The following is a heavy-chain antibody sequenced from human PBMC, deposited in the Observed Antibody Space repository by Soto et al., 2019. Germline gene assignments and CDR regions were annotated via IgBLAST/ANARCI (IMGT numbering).Heavy chain of an antibody. CDR1: GGTFSSYA. Sequence: QVQLVQSGAEVKKPGSSVKVSCKASGGTFSSYAISWVRQAPGQGLEWMGGIIRIFGTANYAQKFQGRVTITADESTSTAYMELSSLRSEDTAVYYCARQTTRYCSSTSCRTAFDYWGQGTLVTVSS. CDR3: ARQTTRYCSSTSCRTAFDY. J-gene: IGHJ4*02. D-gene: IGHD2-2*01. CDR2: IIRIFGTA. V-gene: IGHV1-69*01.